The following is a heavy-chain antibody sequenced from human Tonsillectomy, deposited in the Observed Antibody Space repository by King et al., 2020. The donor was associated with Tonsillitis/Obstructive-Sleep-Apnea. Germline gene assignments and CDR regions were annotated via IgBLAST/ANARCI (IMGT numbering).Heavy chain of an antibody. V-gene: IGHV2-5*02. CDR1: GFSLSTSGVG. J-gene: IGHJ5*02. CDR2: IYWDDDK. CDR3: AHSSSGFGGVIVISENWFDP. Sequence: TLKESGPTLVKPTQTLTLTCTFSGFSLSTSGVGVGWIRQPPGKALEWLALIYWDDDKRYSPSLKSRLTITKDTSKNQVVLTMTNMDPVDTATYYCAHSSSGFGGVIVISENWFDPWGQGTLVTVSS. D-gene: IGHD3-16*02.